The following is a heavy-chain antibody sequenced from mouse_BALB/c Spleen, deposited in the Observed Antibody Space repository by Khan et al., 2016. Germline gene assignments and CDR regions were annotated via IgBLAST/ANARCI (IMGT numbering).Heavy chain of an antibody. D-gene: IGHD1-1*01. Sequence: VQLQQSGAELVKPGASVKLSCTASGFNIKDTYMHWVKQRPEQGLEWIGRIDPANGNTKYDPKFQGKATITADTSSNTAYLQLSSLTSEDTAVYYSAISPFYYGNYYAMDYWGQGTSVTVSS. CDR2: IDPANGNT. J-gene: IGHJ4*01. CDR1: GFNIKDTY. V-gene: IGHV14-3*02. CDR3: AISPFYYGNYYAMDY.